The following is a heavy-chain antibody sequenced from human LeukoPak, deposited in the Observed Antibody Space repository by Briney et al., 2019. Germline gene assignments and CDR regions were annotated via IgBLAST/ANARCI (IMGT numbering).Heavy chain of an antibody. CDR1: GFTFSSYG. Sequence: PGRSLRLSCAASGFTFSSYGMHWVRQAPGKGLEWVAVISYDGSNKYYADSVKGRFTISRDNSKNTLHLQMNSLRAEDTAVYYCASLVSGYDLRPFDYWGQGTLVTVSS. V-gene: IGHV3-30*03. J-gene: IGHJ4*02. CDR2: ISYDGSNK. CDR3: ASLVSGYDLRPFDY. D-gene: IGHD5-12*01.